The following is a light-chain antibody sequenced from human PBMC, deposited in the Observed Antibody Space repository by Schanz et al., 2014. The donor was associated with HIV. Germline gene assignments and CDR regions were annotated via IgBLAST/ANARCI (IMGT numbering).Light chain of an antibody. J-gene: IGLJ3*02. V-gene: IGLV2-14*01. CDR1: SSDVGGYAF. Sequence: QSALTQPASVSGSPGQSITISCTGTSSDVGGYAFVSWFPQYPGKAPQLMIYDVAKRPSGVSNRFSGCKSGNTASLTIVGLQGDDEADYYCSAFRSNATWVFGGGTKLTVL. CDR3: SAFRSNATWV. CDR2: DVA.